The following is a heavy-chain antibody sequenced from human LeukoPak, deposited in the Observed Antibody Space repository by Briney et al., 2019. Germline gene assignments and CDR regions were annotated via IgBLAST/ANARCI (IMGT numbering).Heavy chain of an antibody. J-gene: IGHJ6*04. Sequence: GGSLRLSCAASGFTFSSYSMNWVRQAPGKGLEWVSYISSSSSTIYYADSVKGRFTISRDNAKNSLYLQMNSLRAEDTAVYYCAELGITMIGGVWGKGATVTISS. CDR2: ISSSSSTI. V-gene: IGHV3-48*04. CDR1: GFTFSSYS. CDR3: AELGITMIGGV. D-gene: IGHD3-10*02.